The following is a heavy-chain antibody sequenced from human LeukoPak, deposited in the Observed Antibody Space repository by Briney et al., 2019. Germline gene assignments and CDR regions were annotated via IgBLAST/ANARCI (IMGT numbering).Heavy chain of an antibody. J-gene: IGHJ4*02. Sequence: ASVKVSCKASGYTFTGYYMHWVRQAPGQGLEWMGGIIPIFGTANYAQKFQGRVTITADESTSTAYMELSSLRSEDTAVYYCARDSSGDHYDSSGYYFGWGQGTLVTVSS. CDR2: IIPIFGTA. V-gene: IGHV1-69*13. CDR3: ARDSSGDHYDSSGYYFG. CDR1: GYTFTGYY. D-gene: IGHD3-22*01.